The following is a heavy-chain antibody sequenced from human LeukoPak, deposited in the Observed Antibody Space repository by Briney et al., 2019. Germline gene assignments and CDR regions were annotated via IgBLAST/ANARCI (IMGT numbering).Heavy chain of an antibody. CDR3: ARQGIYGDAFDI. D-gene: IGHD4-17*01. V-gene: IGHV1-18*04. CDR1: GYTFTGYY. Sequence: ASVKVSCKASGYTFTGYYMHWVRQAPGQGVEWMGWISAYNGNTNYAQKLQGRVTMTTDTSTSTAYMELRSLRSDDTAVYYCARQGIYGDAFDIWGQGTMVTVSS. J-gene: IGHJ3*02. CDR2: ISAYNGNT.